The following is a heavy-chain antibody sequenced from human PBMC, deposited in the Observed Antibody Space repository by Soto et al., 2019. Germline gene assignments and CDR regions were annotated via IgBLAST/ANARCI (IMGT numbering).Heavy chain of an antibody. V-gene: IGHV4-34*01. J-gene: IGHJ6*03. CDR2: INHSGST. D-gene: IGHD3-3*01. CDR1: GGSFTGYY. Sequence: SETLSLTCAVYGGSFTGYYWSWVRQPPGKGLEWIGEINHSGSTNYNPSLKSRVTISRDTSKNQFSLKLSSVTAADTAVYYCASNFLAWLFGDRHYYMDVWGKGTTVTVSS. CDR3: ASNFLAWLFGDRHYYMDV.